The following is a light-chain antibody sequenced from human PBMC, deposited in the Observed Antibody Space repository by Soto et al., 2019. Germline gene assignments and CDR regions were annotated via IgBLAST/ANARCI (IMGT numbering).Light chain of an antibody. J-gene: IGKJ2*01. V-gene: IGKV3-15*01. CDR1: QSVSRN. Sequence: EIVMTQSPDNLSVSPGERATLSCRASQSVSRNLAWYQQKPGQTPRLLIYGASTRATGIPARFSGSGSGTEFTLTISSLQSEDFAVYYCQHYNHWPYTFGQGTKLEIK. CDR2: GAS. CDR3: QHYNHWPYT.